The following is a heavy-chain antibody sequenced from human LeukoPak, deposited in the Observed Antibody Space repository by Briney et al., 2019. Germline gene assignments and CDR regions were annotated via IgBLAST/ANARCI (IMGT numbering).Heavy chain of an antibody. Sequence: PSETLSLTCTVSGGSISRSSYYWGWIRQPPGKGLEWIGSIYYSGSTYYNPSLKSRVTISVDTSKNQFSLKLSSVTAADTAVYYCARQSIVYSNYDLYYYYGMDVWGQGTTVTVSS. CDR1: GGSISRSSYY. CDR2: IYYSGST. J-gene: IGHJ6*02. D-gene: IGHD4-11*01. V-gene: IGHV4-39*01. CDR3: ARQSIVYSNYDLYYYYGMDV.